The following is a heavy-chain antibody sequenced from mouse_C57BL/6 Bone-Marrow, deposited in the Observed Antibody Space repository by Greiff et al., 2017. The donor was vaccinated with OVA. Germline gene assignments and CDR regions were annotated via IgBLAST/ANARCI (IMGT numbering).Heavy chain of an antibody. CDR2: IYPRSGNT. CDR1: GYTFTSYG. D-gene: IGHD2-3*01. V-gene: IGHV1-81*01. J-gene: IGHJ3*01. Sequence: QVQLQQSGAELARPGASVKLSCKASGYTFTSYGISWVKQRTGQGLEWIGEIYPRSGNTYYNEKFKGKATLTAVKSSSTAYMELRSLTSEDSAVYFCEGYDGYYLFAYWGQGTLVTVSA. CDR3: EGYDGYYLFAY.